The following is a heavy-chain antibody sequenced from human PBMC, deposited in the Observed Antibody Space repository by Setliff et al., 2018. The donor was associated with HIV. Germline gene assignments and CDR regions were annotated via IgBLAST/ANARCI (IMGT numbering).Heavy chain of an antibody. CDR1: GFKLINDS. Sequence: RASVKVSCKASGFKLINDSITWVRQAPGQGLDWMGWISAYNGNTNYAQKLQGRVTMTTDTSTSTAYMELRSLISDDTAVYYCARNAAGATSYYDSSGYSDLDYWGQGTLVTVSS. J-gene: IGHJ4*02. CDR2: ISAYNGNT. D-gene: IGHD3-22*01. CDR3: ARNAAGATSYYDSSGYSDLDY. V-gene: IGHV1-18*01.